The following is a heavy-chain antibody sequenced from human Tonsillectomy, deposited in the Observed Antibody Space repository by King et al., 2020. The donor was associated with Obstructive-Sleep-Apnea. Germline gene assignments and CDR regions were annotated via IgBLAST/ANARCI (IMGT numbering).Heavy chain of an antibody. V-gene: IGHV3-23*04. D-gene: IGHD6-13*01. J-gene: IGHJ5*02. CDR1: GFTFSSYA. CDR2: XSGSGGGT. Sequence: VQXVESGGXLVQPGGSLRLSCAASGFTFSSYAMSWVRQAPGKGLEWVSAXSGSGGGTYYADSVKGRFTLSRDNSKNTLYLQMNSLRAEDTAVYYCAKPAIAAALWFDPWGQGTLVTVSS. CDR3: AKPAIAAALWFDP.